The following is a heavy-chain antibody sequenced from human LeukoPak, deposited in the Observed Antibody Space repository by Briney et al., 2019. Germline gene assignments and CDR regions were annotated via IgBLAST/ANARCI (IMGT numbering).Heavy chain of an antibody. CDR3: ARLWIVATWFDA. CDR1: NGSMTSDSYY. V-gene: IGHV4-39*02. Sequence: PSETLSLTCTVSNGSMTSDSYYWAWVRQPPGKGLEWIGTIFYSGKTYYSASLKSRVTVSLDTSKKNFSLRLSSVTAADTAVYYCARLWIVATWFDAWGQRALVTVSS. CDR2: IFYSGKT. D-gene: IGHD2-2*03. J-gene: IGHJ5*02.